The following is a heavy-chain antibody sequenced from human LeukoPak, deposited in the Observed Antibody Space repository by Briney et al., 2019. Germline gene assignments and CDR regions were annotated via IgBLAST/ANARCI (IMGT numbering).Heavy chain of an antibody. Sequence: PGRSLRLSCAASGFTFSSYGMHWVRQAPGKGLEWVAVISYDGSNKYYADSVKGRFTISRDNSKNTLYLQMNSLRAEDTAVYYCAKTTRIAVAGFDYWGRGTLVTVSS. CDR2: ISYDGSNK. V-gene: IGHV3-30*18. J-gene: IGHJ4*02. D-gene: IGHD6-19*01. CDR3: AKTTRIAVAGFDY. CDR1: GFTFSSYG.